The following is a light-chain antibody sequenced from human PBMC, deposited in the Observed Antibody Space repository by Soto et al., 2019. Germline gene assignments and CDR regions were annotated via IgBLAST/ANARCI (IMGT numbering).Light chain of an antibody. CDR3: CSCARTYTHYV. J-gene: IGLJ1*01. Sequence: QSVLTQPRPVSGSPGQSVTISFTVTSSDVGAYNYVSWYQHHPGKAPKLMIYDVNKRPSGVPDRFSGSKSGNTASMTISGLQPVDEADYHCCSCARTYTHYVCGSGTKVTVL. CDR2: DVN. CDR1: SSDVGAYNY. V-gene: IGLV2-11*01.